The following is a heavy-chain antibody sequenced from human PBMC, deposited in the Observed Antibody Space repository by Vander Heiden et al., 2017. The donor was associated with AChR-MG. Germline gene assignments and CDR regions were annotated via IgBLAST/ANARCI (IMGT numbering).Heavy chain of an antibody. CDR3: ARALDY. Sequence: QVQLQQWGAGLLKPSETLSLTCAVYGGSFSGYYWRWTRQPPGKGLEWIGEIKHSGSTNYNPSLKSRVTISVDTSKNQFSLKLSSVTAADTAVYYCARALDYWGQGTLVTVSS. V-gene: IGHV4-34*01. J-gene: IGHJ4*02. CDR1: GGSFSGYY. CDR2: IKHSGST.